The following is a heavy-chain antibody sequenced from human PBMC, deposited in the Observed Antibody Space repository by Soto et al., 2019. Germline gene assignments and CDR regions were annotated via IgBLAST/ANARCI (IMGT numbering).Heavy chain of an antibody. CDR3: ARGGYSSELTD. V-gene: IGHV3-23*01. D-gene: IGHD6-19*01. Sequence: EVQLLESGGGLVQPGGSLRLSCAASGFTFSSSAMSWVRQAPGKGLEWVSAISGSGGSTYYADSVKGRFTISRDNSKNTLYLQMNSLRAEDTAVYYCARGGYSSELTDWGQGTLVTVSS. J-gene: IGHJ4*02. CDR1: GFTFSSSA. CDR2: ISGSGGST.